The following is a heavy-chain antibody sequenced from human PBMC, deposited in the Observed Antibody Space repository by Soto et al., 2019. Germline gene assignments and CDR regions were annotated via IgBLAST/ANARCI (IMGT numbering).Heavy chain of an antibody. D-gene: IGHD3-10*01. V-gene: IGHV4-39*01. Sequence: SETLSLTCTVSGGSISSSPYYWGWIRQPPGKGLEWIGGIHYSGYTYYTPSLKSRVTISVDTPKNQFVLRLSSVTAADTAVYYYARGLFFDYWGQGTLVTVSS. J-gene: IGHJ4*02. CDR1: GGSISSSPYY. CDR3: ARGLFFDY. CDR2: IHYSGYT.